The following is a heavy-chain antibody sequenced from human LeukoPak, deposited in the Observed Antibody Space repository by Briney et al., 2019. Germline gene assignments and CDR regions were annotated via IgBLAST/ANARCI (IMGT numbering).Heavy chain of an antibody. CDR3: ARRPYYDFWSGYYKSYYGMDV. D-gene: IGHD3-3*01. V-gene: IGHV4-34*01. CDR1: GGSFSGYY. CDR2: INHSGST. J-gene: IGHJ6*02. Sequence: PPETLSLTCAVYGGSFSGYYWSWIRQPPGKGLEWIGEINHSGSTNYNPSLKSRVTISVDTSKNQFSLKLSSVTAADTAVYYCARRPYYDFWSGYYKSYYGMDVWGQGTTVTVSS.